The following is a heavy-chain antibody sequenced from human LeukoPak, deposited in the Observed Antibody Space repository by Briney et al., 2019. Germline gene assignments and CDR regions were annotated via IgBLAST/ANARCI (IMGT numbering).Heavy chain of an antibody. CDR2: INPNSGGT. CDR1: GYTFTGYY. V-gene: IGHV1-2*02. Sequence: GASVKVSCKASGYTFTGYYMHWVRQAPGQGLEWMGWINPNSGGTNYAQKFQGRVTMTRDTSISTAYMELSRLRSDDTAVYYCAKSLLRFGELLALLYFDYWGQGTLVTVSS. D-gene: IGHD3-10*01. CDR3: AKSLLRFGELLALLYFDY. J-gene: IGHJ4*02.